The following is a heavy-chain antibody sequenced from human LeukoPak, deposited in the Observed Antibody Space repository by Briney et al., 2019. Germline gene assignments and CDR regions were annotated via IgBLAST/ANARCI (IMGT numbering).Heavy chain of an antibody. Sequence: WGSLTLSCAASGLTFSSHWMVWVRQAPGKGLVWVSQTDRDGKSTGYADSVKGRFTISRDNAKNTLYLQMNSMRAEDTAVYYCATETSAWSAFDIWGQGTMVTVSA. CDR2: TDRDGKST. CDR3: ATETSAWSAFDI. V-gene: IGHV3-74*01. CDR1: GLTFSSHW. J-gene: IGHJ3*02. D-gene: IGHD6-19*01.